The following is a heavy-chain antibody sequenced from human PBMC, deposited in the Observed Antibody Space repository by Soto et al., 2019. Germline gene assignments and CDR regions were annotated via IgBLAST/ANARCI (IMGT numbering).Heavy chain of an antibody. J-gene: IGHJ4*02. CDR2: ISYDGSNK. CDR3: ARDVSSDIAY. D-gene: IGHD6-19*01. V-gene: IGHV3-30-3*01. CDR1: GFTFSSYA. Sequence: QVQLVESGGGVVQPGRSLRLSCAASGFTFSSYAMHWVRQAPGKGLEWVAVISYDGSNKYYADSVKGRFTISRDNSKNTLYLQMNSLRAEDTAVYYCARDVSSDIAYWGQGTLVTVSS.